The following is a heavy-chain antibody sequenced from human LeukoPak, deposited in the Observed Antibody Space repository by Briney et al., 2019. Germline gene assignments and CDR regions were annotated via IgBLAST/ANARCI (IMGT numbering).Heavy chain of an antibody. D-gene: IGHD2-15*01. J-gene: IGHJ4*02. Sequence: GGSLRLSCAASGFMFSNYAMSWVRQAPGKGLERVSGITASGGDTFSADSVKGRFTISRDNSKNTLFLQMNNLRAEDTAIYYCAKGSGGGCSSSVDSWGQGTLVTVSS. CDR2: ITASGGDT. V-gene: IGHV3-23*01. CDR3: AKGSGGGCSSSVDS. CDR1: GFMFSNYA.